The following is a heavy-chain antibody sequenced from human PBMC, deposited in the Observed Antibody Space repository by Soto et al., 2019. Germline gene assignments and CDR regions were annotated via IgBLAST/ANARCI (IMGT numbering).Heavy chain of an antibody. CDR2: IYSGGST. V-gene: IGHV3-53*01. Sequence: PGGSLRLSCAASGFTVSSNYMSWVRQAPGKGLEWASVIYSGGSTYYADSVKGRFTISRDNSKNTLYLQINSLRAEDTAVYYCARDRVESGYTGYFQHCGQGTLVTVSS. J-gene: IGHJ1*01. CDR3: ARDRVESGYTGYFQH. CDR1: GFTVSSNY. D-gene: IGHD3-22*01.